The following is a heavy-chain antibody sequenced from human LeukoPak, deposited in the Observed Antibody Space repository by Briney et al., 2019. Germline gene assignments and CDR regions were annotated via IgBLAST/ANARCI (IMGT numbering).Heavy chain of an antibody. J-gene: IGHJ4*02. Sequence: GGSLRLSCAASGFSFTTYGMQWVRQAPGKGLEWVAFIRYDGSNKYYAESVEGRFTISRDNSKNAVYLQMSSLRAEDTAVYYCARVSPNTVTTLQYFDYWGQGTLVTVSS. CDR1: GFSFTTYG. CDR2: IRYDGSNK. CDR3: ARVSPNTVTTLQYFDY. D-gene: IGHD4-17*01. V-gene: IGHV3-30*02.